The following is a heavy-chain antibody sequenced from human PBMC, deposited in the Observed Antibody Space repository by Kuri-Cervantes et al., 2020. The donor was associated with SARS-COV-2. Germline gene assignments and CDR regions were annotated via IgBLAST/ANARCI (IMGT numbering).Heavy chain of an antibody. D-gene: IGHD3-16*01. J-gene: IGHJ4*02. V-gene: IGHV1-2*04. CDR1: GYTFTGYY. Sequence: ASVKVSCKASGYTFTGYYMHWVRQAPGQGLEWMGWINPNSGGTNYAQKFQGLVTMTRDTSNSPAYMELSRLRSDDTAVYYCARGRGGTPPSPGGFWGQGTLVTVSS. CDR2: INPNSGGT. CDR3: ARGRGGTPPSPGGF.